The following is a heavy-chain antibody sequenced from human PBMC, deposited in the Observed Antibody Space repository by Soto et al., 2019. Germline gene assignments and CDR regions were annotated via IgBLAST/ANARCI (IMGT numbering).Heavy chain of an antibody. CDR3: ARGRGYSYGSFYYYYGMDV. CDR1: GYTFTSYA. Sequence: ASVKVSCKASGYTFTSYAMHWVRQAPGQRLEWMGWINAGNGNTKYSQKFQGRVTITRDTSASTAYMELSSPRSEDTAVYYCARGRGYSYGSFYYYYGMDVWGQGTTVTVS. CDR2: INAGNGNT. J-gene: IGHJ6*02. D-gene: IGHD5-18*01. V-gene: IGHV1-3*01.